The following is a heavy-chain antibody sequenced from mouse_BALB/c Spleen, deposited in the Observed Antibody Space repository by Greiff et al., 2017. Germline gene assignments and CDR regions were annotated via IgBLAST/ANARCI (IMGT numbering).Heavy chain of an antibody. Sequence: LQQPGSELVRPGASVKLSCKASGYTFTSYWMHWVKQRPGQGLEWIGNIYPGSGSTNYDEKFKSKATLTVDTSSSTAYMQLSSLTSEDSAVHYCTRRSFNLDYWGQGTTLTVSS. J-gene: IGHJ2*01. CDR3: TRRSFNLDY. CDR2: IYPGSGST. V-gene: IGHV1S22*01. CDR1: GYTFTSYW.